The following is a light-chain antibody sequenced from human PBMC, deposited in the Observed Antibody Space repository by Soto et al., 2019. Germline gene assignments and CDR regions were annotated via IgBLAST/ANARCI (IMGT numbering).Light chain of an antibody. Sequence: DIQMTQSPFTLSASVGDRVTITCRASQGISSYLGWYQQKPGKAPNLLIYDASTLHSGGPSRFSGSGSGTEFTLTISSLQPEDFATYYCLQHDSYPRTFGQGTKVDIK. CDR2: DAS. J-gene: IGKJ1*01. CDR1: QGISSY. CDR3: LQHDSYPRT. V-gene: IGKV1-9*01.